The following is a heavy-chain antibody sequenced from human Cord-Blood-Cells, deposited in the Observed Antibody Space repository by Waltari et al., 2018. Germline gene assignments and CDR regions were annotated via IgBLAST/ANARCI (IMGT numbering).Heavy chain of an antibody. Sequence: QVQLVQSGAEVKKPGSSVKVYCTASGCTFSSYAIGWGGQAPGQGLEWMGGIIPIFSTANYAQKFQGRVTITADESTSTAYMELSSLRSEDTAVYYCARGYGGNFDYWGQGTLVTVSS. V-gene: IGHV1-69*01. J-gene: IGHJ4*02. CDR3: ARGYGGNFDY. CDR2: IIPIFSTA. D-gene: IGHD4-17*01. CDR1: GCTFSSYA.